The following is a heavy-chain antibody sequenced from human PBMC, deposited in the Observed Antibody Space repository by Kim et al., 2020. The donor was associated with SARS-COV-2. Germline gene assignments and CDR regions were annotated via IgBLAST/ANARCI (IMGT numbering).Heavy chain of an antibody. CDR2: T. V-gene: IGHV4-4*02. D-gene: IGHD1-26*01. Sequence: TNDNPSLKSRVTISVDKSKNQFSLKLSSVTAADTAVYYCARDAVGAPFQHWGQGTLVTVSS. J-gene: IGHJ1*01. CDR3: ARDAVGAPFQH.